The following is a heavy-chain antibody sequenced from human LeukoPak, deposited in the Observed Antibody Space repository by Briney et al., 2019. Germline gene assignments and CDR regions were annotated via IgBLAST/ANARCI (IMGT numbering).Heavy chain of an antibody. CDR3: ARDSRFDSSGSRSPGTFDI. J-gene: IGHJ3*02. Sequence: PGGSPRLSCAASGFTFSSYEMNWVRQAPGKGLEWVSYISSRGSSIYYVDSVKGRFTISRDNAKNSLYLQMKSLRAEDTAVYYCARDSRFDSSGSRSPGTFDIWGPGTMVTVSS. V-gene: IGHV3-48*03. CDR1: GFTFSSYE. D-gene: IGHD3-22*01. CDR2: ISSRGSSI.